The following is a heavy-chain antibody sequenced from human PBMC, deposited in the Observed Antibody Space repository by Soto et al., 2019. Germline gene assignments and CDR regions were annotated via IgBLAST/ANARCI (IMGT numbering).Heavy chain of an antibody. D-gene: IGHD3-10*02. J-gene: IGHJ5*02. Sequence: SGPTLVNPTQTLRLTCAFSGFSLSASGASVGWIRQPPGKALEWLAHIYWNDDKRYSPSLRGRLTISKDTSKNQVVLTFTNMDPADTGTYYCVHRLDVPGLAFDPWGQGTLVTVSS. CDR1: GFSLSASGAS. CDR3: VHRLDVPGLAFDP. CDR2: IYWNDDK. V-gene: IGHV2-5*01.